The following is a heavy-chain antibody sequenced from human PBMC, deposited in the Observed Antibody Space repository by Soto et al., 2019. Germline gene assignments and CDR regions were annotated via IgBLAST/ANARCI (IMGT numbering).Heavy chain of an antibody. CDR1: GYTFTSYA. CDR2: INAGNGNT. J-gene: IGHJ6*03. CDR3: ARGIRCSSTSCNYYYYYMDV. D-gene: IGHD2-2*01. V-gene: IGHV1-3*01. Sequence: QVQLVQSGAEVKKPGASVKVSCKASGYTFTSYAMHWVRQAPGQRLEWMGWINAGNGNTKYSQKFQGRVTITRDTSASTAYMELSSLRSEDTAVYYCARGIRCSSTSCNYYYYYMDVWGKGTTVTVSS.